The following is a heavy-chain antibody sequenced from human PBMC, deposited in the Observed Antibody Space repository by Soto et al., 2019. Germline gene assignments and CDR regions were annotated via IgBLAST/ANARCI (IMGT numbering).Heavy chain of an antibody. Sequence: ASETLSLTCTVSGGSISSSSYYWGWIRQPPGKGLEWIGSIYYSGSTYYNPSLKSRVTISVDTSKNQFSLKLSSVTAADTAVYYCARQPRTYYYDSSGYPFDYWGQGTLVTVSS. J-gene: IGHJ4*02. CDR3: ARQPRTYYYDSSGYPFDY. D-gene: IGHD3-22*01. CDR2: IYYSGST. V-gene: IGHV4-39*01. CDR1: GGSISSSSYY.